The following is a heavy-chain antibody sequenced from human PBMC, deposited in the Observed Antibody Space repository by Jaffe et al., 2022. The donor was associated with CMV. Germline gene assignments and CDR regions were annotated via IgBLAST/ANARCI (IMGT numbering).Heavy chain of an antibody. J-gene: IGHJ6*02. CDR1: GFTFSSYS. V-gene: IGHV3-21*01. Sequence: EVQLVESGGGLVKPGGSLRLSCAASGFTFSSYSMNWVRQAPGKGLEWVSSISSSSSYIYYADSVKGRFTISRDNAKNSLYLQMNSLRAEDTAVYYCARVAGSSGWYLGLDYYYGMDVWGQGTTVTVSS. D-gene: IGHD6-19*01. CDR3: ARVAGSSGWYLGLDYYYGMDV. CDR2: ISSSSSYI.